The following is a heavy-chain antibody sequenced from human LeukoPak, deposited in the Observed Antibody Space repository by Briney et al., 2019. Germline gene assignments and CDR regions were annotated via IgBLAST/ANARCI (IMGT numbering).Heavy chain of an antibody. CDR2: ISGSVGST. Sequence: GGSLRLYCAASGFTYSSYAMSWVRQAPGKGLEWVSAISGSVGSTYYADSVKGRFTISRDNSKNTLYLQMNSLRAEDTAVYYCAKGARSSGYPAKQYFDYWGQGTLVTVSS. CDR1: GFTYSSYA. V-gene: IGHV3-23*01. J-gene: IGHJ4*02. D-gene: IGHD3-22*01. CDR3: AKGARSSGYPAKQYFDY.